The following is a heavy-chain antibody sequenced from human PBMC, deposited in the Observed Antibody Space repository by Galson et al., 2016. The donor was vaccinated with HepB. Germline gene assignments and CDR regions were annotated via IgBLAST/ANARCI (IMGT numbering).Heavy chain of an antibody. CDR3: ALQRADMVEGAIEPLPFDY. CDR2: IIPVFGTP. V-gene: IGHV1-69*13. D-gene: IGHD3-10*01. CDR1: GGTFSISS. J-gene: IGHJ4*02. Sequence: SVKVSCKASGGTFSISSINWVRQAPGHGLEWMGSIIPVFGTPKSAQKFQGRVTFTADESTSTVYMEMSSLRSQDTAVYYCALQRADMVEGAIEPLPFDYWGQGTLVTLSS.